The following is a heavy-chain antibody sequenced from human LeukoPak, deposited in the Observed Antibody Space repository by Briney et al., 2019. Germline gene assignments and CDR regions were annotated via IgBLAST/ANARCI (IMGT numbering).Heavy chain of an antibody. J-gene: IGHJ4*02. V-gene: IGHV4-34*01. CDR1: GGSFSGYY. CDR2: INHSGST. Sequence: SETLSLTCAVYGGSFSGYYWSWIRQPPGKGLEWIGEINHSGSTNYNPSLKSRVTISVDTSKNQFSLKLSSVTAADTAVYYCARALCSSTSCYLDYWGQGTLVTVSS. D-gene: IGHD2-2*01. CDR3: ARALCSSTSCYLDY.